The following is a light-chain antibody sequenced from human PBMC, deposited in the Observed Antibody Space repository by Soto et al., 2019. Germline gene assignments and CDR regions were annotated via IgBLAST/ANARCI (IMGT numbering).Light chain of an antibody. V-gene: IGLV1-47*02. J-gene: IGLJ1*01. CDR3: AALDDSLSGYV. Sequence: QSVRTQPPSASGTPGQRVTISCSGSSSNIGSNYVYWYQQLPGTAPKLLIYSNNQRPSGVPDRFSGSKSGTSASLAISGLRSEHEADYYWAALDDSLSGYVFGTGTKVTVL. CDR2: SNN. CDR1: SSNIGSNY.